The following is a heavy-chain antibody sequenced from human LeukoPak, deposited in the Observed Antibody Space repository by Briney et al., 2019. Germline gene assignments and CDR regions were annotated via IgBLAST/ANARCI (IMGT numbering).Heavy chain of an antibody. J-gene: IGHJ4*02. Sequence: GGSLRLSCTVSGFTVSSNSMSWVRQAPGKGLEWVSFIYSDNTHYSHSVKGRFTISRDNSKNTLYLQMNSLRAEDTAVYYCARRAGAYSHPYDYWGQGTLVTVSS. V-gene: IGHV3-53*01. CDR3: ARRAGAYSHPYDY. D-gene: IGHD4/OR15-4a*01. CDR1: GFTVSSNS. CDR2: IYSDNT.